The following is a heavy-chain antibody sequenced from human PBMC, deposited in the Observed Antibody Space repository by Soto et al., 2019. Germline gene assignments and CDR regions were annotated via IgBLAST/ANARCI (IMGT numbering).Heavy chain of an antibody. CDR2: ISYDGNDE. V-gene: IGHV3-30-3*01. J-gene: IGHJ4*02. Sequence: QVKLVESGGGVVQPGASLRLSCVASGFTFSDYPLHWVRPAPGKGLEWVAVISYDGNDESYSDSVKGRFTISRDNSKTTVYLQMNSLRADDMAVYHCARDMRHDYASGRLDYLGQGTLVTVSS. CDR1: GFTFSDYP. CDR3: ARDMRHDYASGRLDY. D-gene: IGHD3-10*01.